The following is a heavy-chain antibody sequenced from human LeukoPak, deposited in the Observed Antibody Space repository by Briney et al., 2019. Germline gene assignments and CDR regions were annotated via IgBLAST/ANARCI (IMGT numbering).Heavy chain of an antibody. CDR2: ISYDGSNK. CDR3: AKGGLNAGYSYCKNYYGMDV. D-gene: IGHD5-18*01. CDR1: GFTFSSYG. J-gene: IGHJ6*02. V-gene: IGHV3-30*18. Sequence: PGGSLRLSCAASGFTFSSYGMHWVRQAPVKGLEWVAVISYDGSNKYYADSVKGRFTISRDNSKNTLYLQMNSLRAEDTAVYYCAKGGLNAGYSYCKNYYGMDVWGQGTTVTVSS.